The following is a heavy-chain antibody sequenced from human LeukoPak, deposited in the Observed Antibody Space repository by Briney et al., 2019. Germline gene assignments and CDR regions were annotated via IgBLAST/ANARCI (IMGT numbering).Heavy chain of an antibody. CDR1: GDSINRHY. CDR2: ISYRGST. Sequence: SETLSLTCTVSGDSINRHYWSWIRQTPGKGLEWIGYISYRGSTNYNPSLKSRVTISIDTSNNQFSLRLSSVTAADTAVYYCATSAGPAALDAIDIWGQGTIVIVSS. D-gene: IGHD2-2*01. J-gene: IGHJ3*02. CDR3: ATSAGPAALDAIDI. V-gene: IGHV4-59*08.